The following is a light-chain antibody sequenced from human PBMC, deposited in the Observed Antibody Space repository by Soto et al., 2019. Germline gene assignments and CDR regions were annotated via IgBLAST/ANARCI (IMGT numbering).Light chain of an antibody. CDR3: SSYTSGSTLYV. Sequence: QSVLTQPASVSGSPGQSITISCAGTRGDFYGYNYVSWYQQLPGNAPKLLIYEVTSRPSGVSNRFSGSKSGDTASLTISGLLAEDEAYYYCSSYTSGSTLYVFGTGTKVTVL. V-gene: IGLV2-14*01. CDR1: RGDFYGYNY. CDR2: EVT. J-gene: IGLJ1*01.